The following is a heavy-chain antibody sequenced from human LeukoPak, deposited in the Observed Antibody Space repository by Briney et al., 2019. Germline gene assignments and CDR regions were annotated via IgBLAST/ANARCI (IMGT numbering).Heavy chain of an antibody. CDR1: GFTFSSYS. V-gene: IGHV3-21*01. D-gene: IGHD3-22*01. J-gene: IGHJ4*02. CDR2: ISSSSSYI. CDR3: ARRAYYYDSSGYYYWDY. Sequence: GGSLRLSCAASGFTFSSYSMNWVRQAPGKGLEWVSSISSSSSYIYYADSVKGRFTISRDNAKNSLYLQMNSLRAEDTAVYYCARRAYYYDSSGYYYWDYWGQGTLVTVSS.